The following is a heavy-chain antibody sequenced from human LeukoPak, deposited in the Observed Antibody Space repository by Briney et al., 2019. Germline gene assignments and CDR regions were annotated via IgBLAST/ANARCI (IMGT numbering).Heavy chain of an antibody. D-gene: IGHD3-10*01. CDR2: IYYSGST. CDR1: GGSISSSSYY. J-gene: IGHJ4*02. V-gene: IGHV4-39*01. CDR3: ARWAIYYGSGSYYKG. Sequence: SETLSLTCTVSGGSISSSSYYWGWIRQPPGKGLEWIGGIYYSGSTYYNPSLKSRVTISVDTSKNQFSLKLSSVTAADTAVYYCARWAIYYGSGSYYKGWGQGTLVTVSS.